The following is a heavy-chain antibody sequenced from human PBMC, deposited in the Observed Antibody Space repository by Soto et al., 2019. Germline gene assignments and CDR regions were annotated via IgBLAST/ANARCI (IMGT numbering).Heavy chain of an antibody. CDR3: ARVSGSYFPSLGY. Sequence: SETLSLTCTVSGGSVSSGSHYWSWIRQPPGKGLEWIGYIYDFGSTNYHPTLKSRVTISVDTSKNQFSLKLSSVTAADTAVYYCARVSGSYFPSLGYWGQGTLVTSPQ. D-gene: IGHD1-26*01. J-gene: IGHJ4*02. CDR2: IYDFGST. V-gene: IGHV4-61*01. CDR1: GGSVSSGSHY.